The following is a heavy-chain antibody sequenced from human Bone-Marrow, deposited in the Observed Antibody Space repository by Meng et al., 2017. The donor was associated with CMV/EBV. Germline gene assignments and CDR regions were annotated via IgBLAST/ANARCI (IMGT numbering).Heavy chain of an antibody. CDR3: ARDGSSRISNYYYGMDV. CDR2: IYRGGST. Sequence: SETLSLTCAVSGGSVRNINGWTWVRQPPGKGLEWIGEIYRGGSTNYSPSVKSRVTMSVDTSKNQFSLKLSSVTAADTAVYYCARDGSSRISNYYYGMDVWGQGTTVTVSS. CDR1: GGSVRNING. V-gene: IGHV4-4*02. J-gene: IGHJ6*02. D-gene: IGHD6-6*01.